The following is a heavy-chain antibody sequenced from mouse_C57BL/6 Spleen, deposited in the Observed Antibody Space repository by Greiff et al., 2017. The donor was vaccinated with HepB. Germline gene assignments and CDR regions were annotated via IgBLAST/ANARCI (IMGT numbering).Heavy chain of an antibody. CDR1: GYAFTNYL. J-gene: IGHJ4*01. V-gene: IGHV1-54*01. CDR2: INPGSGGT. CDR3: ARSSSSFYYAMDD. Sequence: QVQLKESGAELVRPGTSVKVSCKASGYAFTNYLIEWVKQRPGQGLEWIGVINPGSGGTNYNEKFKGKATLTADKSSSTAYMQLSSLTSEDSAVYFCARSSSSFYYAMDDWGQGTSVTVSS. D-gene: IGHD1-1*01.